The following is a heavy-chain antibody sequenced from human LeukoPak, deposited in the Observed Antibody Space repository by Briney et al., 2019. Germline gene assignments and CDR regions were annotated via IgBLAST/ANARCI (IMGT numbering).Heavy chain of an antibody. D-gene: IGHD3-10*01. CDR2: IRSKANSYAT. CDR1: GFTFSGSA. J-gene: IGHJ5*02. CDR3: TTLVLYYGSGADGP. V-gene: IGHV3-73*01. Sequence: GGSLRLSCAASGFTFSGSAIHWVRQASGKGLEWVGRIRSKANSYATAYAASVKGRCTISRDDSKNTAYLQMNSLKPEDPAVYYCTTLVLYYGSGADGPWGQGTLVTVSS.